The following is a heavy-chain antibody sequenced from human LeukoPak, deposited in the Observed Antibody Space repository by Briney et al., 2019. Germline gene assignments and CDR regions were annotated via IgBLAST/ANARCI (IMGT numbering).Heavy chain of an antibody. J-gene: IGHJ4*02. V-gene: IGHV3-15*01. CDR1: GFTFSDAW. Sequence: PGGSLRLSCAASGFTFSDAWMSWVRQAPGKGLEWVGRIKIKTDGGTTDYAAPVKGRFTISRDDSRNTLSLQMNSLKIEDTGVYYCTTDYGSGSYFPDYWGQGTLVTVSS. D-gene: IGHD3-10*01. CDR2: IKIKTDGGTT. CDR3: TTDYGSGSYFPDY.